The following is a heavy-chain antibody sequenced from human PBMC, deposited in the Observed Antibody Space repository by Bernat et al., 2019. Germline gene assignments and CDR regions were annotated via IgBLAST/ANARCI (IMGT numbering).Heavy chain of an antibody. Sequence: QVQRVESGGGVVQPGRSLRLSCAASGFTFSSYGMHWVRQAPGKVLEWVAVISYDGSNRYYADSVQGRFTISRDNSKSTLYLQMNSLRAEDTAVYYCAKDPRGYSSGWYGEFDYWGQGTLVTVSS. J-gene: IGHJ4*02. CDR2: ISYDGSNR. CDR1: GFTFSSYG. V-gene: IGHV3-30*18. CDR3: AKDPRGYSSGWYGEFDY. D-gene: IGHD6-19*01.